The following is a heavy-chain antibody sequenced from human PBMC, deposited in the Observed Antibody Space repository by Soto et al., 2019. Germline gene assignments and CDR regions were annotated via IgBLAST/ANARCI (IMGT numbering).Heavy chain of an antibody. J-gene: IGHJ5*01. CDR3: CVIAAAGPDCFHC. CDR2: ISSSGSTI. D-gene: IGHD6-13*01. Sequence: EVQLVESGGGLVQPGGSLRLSCAASGFTFSSYEMNWVRQAPGQGLEWVSYISSSGSTIYYADSVKGRFTISRDNAKNSRYLTMISLTAEDTAAYYCCVIAAAGPDCFHCWGQGALVTVFS. V-gene: IGHV3-48*03. CDR1: GFTFSSYE.